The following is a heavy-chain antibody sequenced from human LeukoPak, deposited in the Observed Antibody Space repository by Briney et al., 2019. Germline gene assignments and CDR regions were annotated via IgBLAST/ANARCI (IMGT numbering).Heavy chain of an antibody. Sequence: GASVKVSCKASGYTFTSFGISWVRQAPGQGLEWTGWISAYNGNTNYAQKLQGRVTMTTDTSTSTAYMELRSLRSDDTAVYYCAKGPDFWSGYSYYYYMDVWGKGTTVTVSS. CDR3: AKGPDFWSGYSYYYYMDV. D-gene: IGHD3-3*01. CDR1: GYTFTSFG. V-gene: IGHV1-18*01. CDR2: ISAYNGNT. J-gene: IGHJ6*03.